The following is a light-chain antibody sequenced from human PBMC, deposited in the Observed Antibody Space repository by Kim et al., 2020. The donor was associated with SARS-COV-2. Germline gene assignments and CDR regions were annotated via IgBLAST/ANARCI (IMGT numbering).Light chain of an antibody. CDR3: QSTDSSGTYYV. V-gene: IGLV3-25*03. Sequence: SYELTQPPSVSVSPGQTARLTCSGDALPKQYAYWYQQKPGQALVLVIFKDSGRLSGIPERFSGSSSGTTATLTISGVQAEDEADYYCQSTDSSGTYYVFGTGTKVTVL. CDR1: ALPKQY. J-gene: IGLJ1*01. CDR2: KDS.